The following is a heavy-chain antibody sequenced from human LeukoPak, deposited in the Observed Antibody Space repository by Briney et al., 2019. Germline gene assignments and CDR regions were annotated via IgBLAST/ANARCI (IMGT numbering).Heavy chain of an antibody. CDR3: AKAMNYGDYGQSDY. CDR2: ISGSGGST. D-gene: IGHD4-17*01. V-gene: IGHV3-23*01. Sequence: PGGSLRLSCAASGFTFSSYAMSWVRQAPGKGLEWVSAISGSGGSTYYADSVKGRFTISRDNSKNTLYLQMNSLRAEDTAVYYCAKAMNYGDYGQSDYWGQGTLVTVSS. J-gene: IGHJ4*02. CDR1: GFTFSSYA.